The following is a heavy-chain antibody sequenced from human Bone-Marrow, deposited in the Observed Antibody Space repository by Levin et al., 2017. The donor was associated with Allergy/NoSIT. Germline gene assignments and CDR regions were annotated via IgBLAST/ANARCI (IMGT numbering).Heavy chain of an antibody. CDR3: AGPGDSSSWYFNS. Sequence: SQTLSLTCTVSGGSINTKGYYWVWIRQPPGKGLEWVASISYTGTTYNNPSLKTRVTSSLDTSKNQFSLKLNSVTAADTAVYYCAGPGDSSSWYFNSWGQGTLVTVSS. CDR2: ISYTGTT. V-gene: IGHV4-39*01. D-gene: IGHD6-13*01. J-gene: IGHJ4*02. CDR1: GGSINTKGYY.